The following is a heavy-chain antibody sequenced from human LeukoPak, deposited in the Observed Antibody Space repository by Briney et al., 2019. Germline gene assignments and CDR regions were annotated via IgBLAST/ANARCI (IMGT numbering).Heavy chain of an antibody. V-gene: IGHV4-59*01. CDR2: IYYSEST. D-gene: IGHD3-10*01. J-gene: IGHJ5*02. Sequence: SETLSLMCTVSGGPISNYYWRWIRQPPGKGLEWIGYIYYSESTKYNLSLKSRVTISVDPSEKQFSLKLSSVTAADTAVYHCAMLSDYGSGMYTCFDPWGQGTLVTVSS. CDR3: AMLSDYGSGMYTCFDP. CDR1: GGPISNYY.